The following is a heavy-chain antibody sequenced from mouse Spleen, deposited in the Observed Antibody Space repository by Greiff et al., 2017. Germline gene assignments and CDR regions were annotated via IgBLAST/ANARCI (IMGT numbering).Heavy chain of an antibody. CDR1: GFSLTSYG. J-gene: IGHJ4*01. CDR3: ARIKLRYSGSAMDY. D-gene: IGHD1-1*01. V-gene: IGHV2-2*01. Sequence: VQLVESGPGLVQPSQSLSITCTVSGFSLTSYGVHWVRQSPGKGLEWLGVIWSGGSTDYNAAFISRLSISKDNSKSQVFFKMNSLQADDTAIYYCARIKLRYSGSAMDYWGQGTSVTVSS. CDR2: IWSGGST.